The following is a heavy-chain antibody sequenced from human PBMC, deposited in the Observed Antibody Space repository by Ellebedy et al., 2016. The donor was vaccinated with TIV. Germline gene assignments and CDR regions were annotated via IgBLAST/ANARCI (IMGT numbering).Heavy chain of an antibody. CDR3: ARSRVVAVPTIFDY. Sequence: AASVKVSCKASGYTFTNYGISWVRQAPGQGLEWMGWISGYNGNTDSAQKFQGRVTMTTDTSTSTVYMELRSLRSDDTAVNYCARSRVVAVPTIFDYWGQGTLVIVSS. D-gene: IGHD2-2*01. J-gene: IGHJ4*02. CDR2: ISGYNGNT. V-gene: IGHV1-18*01. CDR1: GYTFTNYG.